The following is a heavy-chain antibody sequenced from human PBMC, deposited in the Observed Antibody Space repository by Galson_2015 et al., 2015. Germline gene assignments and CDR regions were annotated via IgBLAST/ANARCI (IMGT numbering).Heavy chain of an antibody. Sequence: SETLSLTCTVSGGSVSSYYWTWIRQSPGKGLEWMGYINYSGSTNYNPSLKGRVTISVDTSKKQFSLKLSSVTAADTAVYYCARGGYCSSTSCPTVGSGSLDSWGQGTLVTVSS. D-gene: IGHD2-2*01. J-gene: IGHJ4*02. CDR1: GGSVSSYY. CDR3: ARGGYCSSTSCPTVGSGSLDS. CDR2: INYSGST. V-gene: IGHV4-59*02.